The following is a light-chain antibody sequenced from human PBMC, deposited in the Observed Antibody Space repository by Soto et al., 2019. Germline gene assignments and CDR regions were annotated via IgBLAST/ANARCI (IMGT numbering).Light chain of an antibody. Sequence: EIVLTQSPGTLSLSPGEIATLSCRASQSVSGSSFAWYQQKPGQAPRLLLYGSSSRATGIPDRFSGSGSGTAFSLTISRLEPEDFAVYYCQQYGSSPWKFGQGTKVDIK. V-gene: IGKV3-20*01. J-gene: IGKJ1*01. CDR3: QQYGSSPWK. CDR2: GSS. CDR1: QSVSGSS.